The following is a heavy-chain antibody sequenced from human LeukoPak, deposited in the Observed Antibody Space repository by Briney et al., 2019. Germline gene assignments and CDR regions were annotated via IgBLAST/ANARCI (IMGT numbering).Heavy chain of an antibody. CDR1: GFTVSTNY. J-gene: IGHJ4*02. V-gene: IGHV3-66*01. D-gene: IGHD3-10*01. CDR2: IYSGDST. CDR3: ARGQWFADRTFDS. Sequence: GGSLRLSCAASGFTVSTNYMSWVGQAPGKGLEGVPVIYSGDSTYYADSVKGRFTISRDISKNTLYLQMNSLRAEDTAVYYCARGQWFADRTFDSWGQGTLVTVSS.